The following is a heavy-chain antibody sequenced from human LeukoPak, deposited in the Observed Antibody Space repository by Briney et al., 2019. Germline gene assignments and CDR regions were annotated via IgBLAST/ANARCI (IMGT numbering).Heavy chain of an antibody. V-gene: IGHV3-30*18. CDR1: GFTFSSYG. D-gene: IGHD6-19*01. CDR3: AKELYRGWPLDAFDI. J-gene: IGHJ3*02. CDR2: ISYDGSNK. Sequence: GGSLRLSCAASGFTFSSYGMHWVRQAPGKGLEWVAVISYDGSNKYYADSVKGRFTISRDNSKNTLYLQMNSLRAEDTAVYYCAKELYRGWPLDAFDIWGQGTMVTVSS.